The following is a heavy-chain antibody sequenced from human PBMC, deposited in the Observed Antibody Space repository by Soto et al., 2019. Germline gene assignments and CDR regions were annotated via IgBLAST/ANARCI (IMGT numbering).Heavy chain of an antibody. D-gene: IGHD2-2*01. CDR1: GFTFSSYS. V-gene: IGHV3-48*01. J-gene: IGHJ4*02. CDR3: ARAQIFFSSTSGYVNFFDY. Sequence: EVQLVESGGGLVQPGGSLRLSCAASGFTFSSYSMNWVRQAPGKGLEWVSDISSSSSTIYYADSVKGRFTISRDNAKNSLYLQMSSLRAEDTAVYYCARAQIFFSSTSGYVNFFDYWGQGTLVTVSS. CDR2: ISSSSSTI.